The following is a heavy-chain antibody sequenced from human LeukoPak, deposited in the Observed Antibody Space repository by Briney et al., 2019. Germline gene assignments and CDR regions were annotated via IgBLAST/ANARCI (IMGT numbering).Heavy chain of an antibody. CDR3: ARGVVTGPEN. CDR2: IYHRGII. D-gene: IGHD2-21*02. V-gene: IGHV4-38-2*02. Sequence: SETLSLTCTVSGYSISSGYYWGWSRPPPGKGLEWIGSIYHRGIIYYNPSLKSRVTISVDTSKNQFSLKLSSVTAADTAVYYCARGVVTGPENWGQGTLVTVSS. J-gene: IGHJ4*02. CDR1: GYSISSGYY.